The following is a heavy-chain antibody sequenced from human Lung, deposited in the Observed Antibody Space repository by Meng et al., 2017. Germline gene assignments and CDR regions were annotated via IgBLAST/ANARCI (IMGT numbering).Heavy chain of an antibody. CDR2: IKSNTDGGTT. J-gene: IGHJ4*02. CDR3: TWDDKAVSDY. D-gene: IGHD3-9*01. CDR1: GFYFSNDC. Sequence: HLVGAGGGFVKLWGALRLSCAASGFYFSNDCMSWVRQAPGKGLEWVGRIKSNTDGGTTEYAAPVTGRFTISRDDSKSTLNLHLSGLRTDDTGVYYCTWDDKAVSDYWGQGTLVTVSS. V-gene: IGHV3-15*01.